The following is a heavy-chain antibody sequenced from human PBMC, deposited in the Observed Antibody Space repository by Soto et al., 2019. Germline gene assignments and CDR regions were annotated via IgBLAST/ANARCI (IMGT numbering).Heavy chain of an antibody. CDR2: IRSKAYGGTT. V-gene: IGHV3-49*03. D-gene: IGHD6-13*01. J-gene: IGHJ4*02. CDR1: GFTFGDYA. Sequence: GGSLRLSCTASGFTFGDYAMSWFRQAPGKGQEWVGFIRSKAYGGTTEYAASVKGRFTISRDDSKSIAYLQMNSLRAEDTAVYYCASLRAAGVDFHLIDYWGQGTLVTVSS. CDR3: ASLRAAGVDFHLIDY.